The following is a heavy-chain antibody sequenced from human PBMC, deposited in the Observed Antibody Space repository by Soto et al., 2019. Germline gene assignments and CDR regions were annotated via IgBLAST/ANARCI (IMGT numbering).Heavy chain of an antibody. CDR1: GFTFSSYS. D-gene: IGHD2-8*01. CDR2: ISSSSSYI. V-gene: IGHV3-21*01. Sequence: EVQLVESGGGLVKPGGSLRLSCAASGFTFSSYSMNWVRQAPGKGLEWVSSISSSSSYIYYADSVKGRFTISRDNAKNSLYLQMNSLRAEDTAVYYCARDLCTNGVCIDAFDIWGQGTMVTVSS. CDR3: ARDLCTNGVCIDAFDI. J-gene: IGHJ3*02.